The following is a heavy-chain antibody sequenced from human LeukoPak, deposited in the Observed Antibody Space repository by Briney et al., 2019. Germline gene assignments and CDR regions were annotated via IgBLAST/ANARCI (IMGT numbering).Heavy chain of an antibody. CDR3: ARAPTEGIAVAGPFDY. V-gene: IGHV1-69*06. CDR2: IIPSLGTA. Sequence: SVKVSCKASGGTFSSYAISWVRQAPGQGLEWMGGIIPSLGTANYAQKFKGRVTITADKSTSTAYMELSSLRSEDTAVYYCARAPTEGIAVAGPFDYWGQGTLVTVSS. CDR1: GGTFSSYA. D-gene: IGHD6-19*01. J-gene: IGHJ4*02.